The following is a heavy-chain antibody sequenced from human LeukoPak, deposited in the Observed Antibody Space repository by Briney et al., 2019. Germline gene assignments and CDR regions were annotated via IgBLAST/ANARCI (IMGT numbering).Heavy chain of an antibody. CDR3: ARDIELST. Sequence: GGSLRLSCAAPGFMFRDAATTWVRQAPGKRLEWVSLIASSGLNTYYADSVRGRFTISRDNSKNTLSLQMNSLRVEDTAIYYCARDIELSTWGLGTLVTVSS. D-gene: IGHD5-12*01. V-gene: IGHV3-23*01. J-gene: IGHJ3*01. CDR2: IASSGLNT. CDR1: GFMFRDAA.